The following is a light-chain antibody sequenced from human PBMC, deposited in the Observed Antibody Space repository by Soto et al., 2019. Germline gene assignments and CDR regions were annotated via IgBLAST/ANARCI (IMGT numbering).Light chain of an antibody. CDR3: MQALQTPYT. J-gene: IGKJ2*01. CDR2: LGS. Sequence: DIVMTQSPLSLPVTSGEPASISCRSSQSLLHGNGYNYLEWYLQKPGQSPQLLIYLGSNRASGVPYRVSGSGSGTDFTLKISRVEAEDVGIYYCMQALQTPYTFGQGTKVEAK. CDR1: QSLLHGNGYNY. V-gene: IGKV2-28*01.